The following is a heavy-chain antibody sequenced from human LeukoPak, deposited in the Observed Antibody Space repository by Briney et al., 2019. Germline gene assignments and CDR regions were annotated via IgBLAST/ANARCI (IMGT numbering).Heavy chain of an antibody. CDR1: GSAVSSDDHF. Sequence: SETLSLTCAVSGSAVSSDDHFWSWIRQPPGRGLEWIGYIYHRGSTSYNPSLRSRVTVSLDKSRNQFSLNSYSVTAADTAVYYCARAPYDILTGYFLFDSWGQGTLITVSS. V-gene: IGHV4-30-2*01. CDR2: IYHRGST. D-gene: IGHD3-9*01. J-gene: IGHJ4*02. CDR3: ARAPYDILTGYFLFDS.